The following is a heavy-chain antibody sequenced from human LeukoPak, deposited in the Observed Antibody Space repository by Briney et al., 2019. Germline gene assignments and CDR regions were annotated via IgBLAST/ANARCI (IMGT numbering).Heavy chain of an antibody. CDR2: INHSGST. D-gene: IGHD6-6*01. Sequence: SETLSLTCAVYGGSFSGYYWSWIRQPPGKGLEWTGEINHSGSTNYNPSLKSRVTISVDTSKNQFSLKLSSVTAADTAVYYCARPPTVQYSSSSLGWYFDLWGRGTLVTVSS. CDR1: GGSFSGYY. V-gene: IGHV4-34*01. J-gene: IGHJ2*01. CDR3: ARPPTVQYSSSSLGWYFDL.